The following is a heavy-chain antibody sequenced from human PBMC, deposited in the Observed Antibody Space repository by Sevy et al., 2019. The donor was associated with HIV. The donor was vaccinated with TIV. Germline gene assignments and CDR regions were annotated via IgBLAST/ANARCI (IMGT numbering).Heavy chain of an antibody. CDR3: AKGIGYSTGWYSWFDS. CDR1: GFTFDDYA. D-gene: IGHD6-19*01. Sequence: GGSLRLSCVASGFTFDDYAMHWVRQAPGKGPEWVSGSSGNSGSIGYAEAVKGRFTISRDNAKNSLYLQMNSLRLEDTALYYCAKGIGYSTGWYSWFDSWGQGTLVTVSS. V-gene: IGHV3-9*01. J-gene: IGHJ5*01. CDR2: SSGNSGSI.